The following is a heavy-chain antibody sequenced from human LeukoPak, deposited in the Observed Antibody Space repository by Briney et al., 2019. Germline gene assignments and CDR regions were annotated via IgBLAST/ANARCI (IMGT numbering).Heavy chain of an antibody. D-gene: IGHD5-18*01. Sequence: PGRSLRLSCAASGFTFSSYGMHWVRQAPGKGLEWVAVIWYDGSNKYYADSVKGRFTISRDNSKNTLYLQMNSLRAEDTAVYYCAKDRLTGLGYGPAFDYWGQGTLVTVSS. CDR1: GFTFSSYG. CDR3: AKDRLTGLGYGPAFDY. V-gene: IGHV3-33*06. J-gene: IGHJ4*02. CDR2: IWYDGSNK.